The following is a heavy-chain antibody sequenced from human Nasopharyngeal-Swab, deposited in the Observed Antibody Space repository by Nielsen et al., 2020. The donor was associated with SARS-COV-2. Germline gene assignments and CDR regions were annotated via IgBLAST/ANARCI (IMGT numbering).Heavy chain of an antibody. CDR1: GGTFSSYA. J-gene: IGHJ4*02. CDR2: IIPILGIA. V-gene: IGHV1-69*04. D-gene: IGHD4-17*01. Sequence: SVKVSCKASGGTFSSYAISWVRQAPGRGLEWMGRIIPILGIANYAQKFQGRVTITADKSTSTAYMELSSLRSEDTAVYYCAGPRGDYGGFDYWGQGTLVTVSS. CDR3: AGPRGDYGGFDY.